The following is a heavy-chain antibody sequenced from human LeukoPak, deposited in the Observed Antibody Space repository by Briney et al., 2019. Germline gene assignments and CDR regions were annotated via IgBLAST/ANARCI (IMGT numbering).Heavy chain of an antibody. V-gene: IGHV3-23*01. J-gene: IGHJ6*03. CDR1: GFTFSSYA. CDR3: ARSDVYSNFYYYYYMDV. CDR2: ISGSGGIA. D-gene: IGHD4-11*01. Sequence: GGSLRLSCAASGFTFSSYAMNWVRQAPGKGLEWVSSISGSGGIAYYADSVRGRFTISRDNAKNPLYLQMNSLRAEDTAVYYCARSDVYSNFYYYYYMDVWGKGTTVTVSS.